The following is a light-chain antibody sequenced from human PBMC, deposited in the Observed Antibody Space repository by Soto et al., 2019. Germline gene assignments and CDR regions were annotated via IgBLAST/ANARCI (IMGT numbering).Light chain of an antibody. Sequence: QSALTQPAPVPGSPGQSITISCNGTSSDVGGYNYVSWYQQHPGKAPKLMIYEVSNRPSGVSNRFSGPKSGNTASLTTSGLRAEDEADYYCSSYTSSSTRGFGGRAHLTVL. CDR2: EVS. CDR3: SSYTSSSTRG. J-gene: IGLJ3*02. CDR1: SSDVGGYNY. V-gene: IGLV2-14*01.